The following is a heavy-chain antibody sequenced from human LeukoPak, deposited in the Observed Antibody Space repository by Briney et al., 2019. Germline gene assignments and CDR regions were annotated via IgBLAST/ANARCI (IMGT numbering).Heavy chain of an antibody. CDR2: ISPGNGDT. V-gene: IGHV1-3*03. D-gene: IGHD2-2*02. Sequence: ASVKVSCKTSGYSFTSQDMHWVRQAPGQSLEWVGCISPGNGDTKYSQEFQGRVTITRDTSATTAYMELSSLRPDDMAVYYCTLYNYWGQGTLVTVSS. J-gene: IGHJ4*02. CDR1: GYSFTSQD. CDR3: TLYNY.